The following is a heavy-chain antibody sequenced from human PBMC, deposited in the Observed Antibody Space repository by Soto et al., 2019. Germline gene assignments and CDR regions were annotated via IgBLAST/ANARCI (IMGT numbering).Heavy chain of an antibody. Sequence: EVQLLESGGGLVQPGGSLRLSCAASGFTFSSYAMSWVRQAPGKGLEWVSAISGSGGSTYYADSVKGRFPISRDNSKNTLYLQMNSLRAEDTAVYYCAKVWSGRKGSVLRFLEWLTRFDYWGQGTLVTVSS. CDR2: ISGSGGST. CDR1: GFTFSSYA. V-gene: IGHV3-23*01. D-gene: IGHD3-3*01. J-gene: IGHJ4*02. CDR3: AKVWSGRKGSVLRFLEWLTRFDY.